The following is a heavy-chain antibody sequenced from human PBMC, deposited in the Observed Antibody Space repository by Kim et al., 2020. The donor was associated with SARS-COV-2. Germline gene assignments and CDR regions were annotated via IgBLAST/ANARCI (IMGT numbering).Heavy chain of an antibody. J-gene: IGHJ4*02. CDR1: GFTFDDYA. CDR2: IRGDGGGI. CDR3: ARDIQLIPFDD. D-gene: IGHD1-1*01. Sequence: GGSLRLSCAASGFTFDDYAMHWVRQDPGKGLEWVSVIRGDGGGIYYADSVKGRFTISRDNSKNSLYLQMNSLRTEDTALYYCARDIQLIPFDDWGQGTLVTVSS. V-gene: IGHV3-43*02.